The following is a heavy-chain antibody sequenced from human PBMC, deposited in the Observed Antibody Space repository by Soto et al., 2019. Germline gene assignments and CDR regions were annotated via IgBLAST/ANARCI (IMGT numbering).Heavy chain of an antibody. V-gene: IGHV1-3*01. Sequence: ASVKVSCKASGYTFTSYAMHWVRQAPGQRLEWMGWINAGNGNTKYSQKFQGRVTITRDTSASTAYMELSSLRSEDTAVYYCARSGFFYCSSTSCYMGWFDPWGQGTLVTVSS. CDR2: INAGNGNT. J-gene: IGHJ5*02. CDR1: GYTFTSYA. CDR3: ARSGFFYCSSTSCYMGWFDP. D-gene: IGHD2-2*02.